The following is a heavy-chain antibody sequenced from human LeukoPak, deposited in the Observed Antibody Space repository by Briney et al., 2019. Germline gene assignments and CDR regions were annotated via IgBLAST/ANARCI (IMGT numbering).Heavy chain of an antibody. V-gene: IGHV3-30-3*01. CDR1: GFTFSSYA. CDR3: ARSYYYDSSGYRQPFDP. D-gene: IGHD3-22*01. J-gene: IGHJ5*02. Sequence: GGSLRLSCAASGFTFSSYAMHWVRQAPGKGLEWVAAISYDGSNKYYADSVKGRFTISRDNSKNTLYLQMNSLRAEDTAVYYCARSYYYDSSGYRQPFDPWGQGTLVTVSS. CDR2: ISYDGSNK.